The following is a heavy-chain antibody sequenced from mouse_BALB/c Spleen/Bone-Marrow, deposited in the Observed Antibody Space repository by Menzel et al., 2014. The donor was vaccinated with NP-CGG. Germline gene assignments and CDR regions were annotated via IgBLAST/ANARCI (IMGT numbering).Heavy chain of an antibody. D-gene: IGHD2-14*01. CDR1: GFTFSDYY. Sequence: ESGGDLVKPGGSLKLSCAASGFTFSDYYMYWVRQTPEKRLEWVATISDGGSYTYYPDSVKGRFTISRDNAKNNLYLHMSSLKSEDTAMYYCARDGDYKYAWFAYWGQGTLVTVSA. J-gene: IGHJ3*01. CDR2: ISDGGSYT. V-gene: IGHV5-4*02. CDR3: ARDGDYKYAWFAY.